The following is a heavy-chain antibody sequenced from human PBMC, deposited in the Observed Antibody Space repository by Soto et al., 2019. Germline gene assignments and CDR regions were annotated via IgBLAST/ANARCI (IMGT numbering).Heavy chain of an antibody. CDR1: GFTVSSNY. CDR3: ARGWFFGVVIDAFDI. V-gene: IGHV3-66*01. Sequence: PGGSLRLSCAASGFTVSSNYMSWVRQAPGKGLEWVSVIYSGGSTYYADSVKGRFTISRDNSKNTLYLQMNSLRADDTAVYYCARGWFFGVVIDAFDIWGQGTMVTVSS. J-gene: IGHJ3*02. CDR2: IYSGGST. D-gene: IGHD3-3*01.